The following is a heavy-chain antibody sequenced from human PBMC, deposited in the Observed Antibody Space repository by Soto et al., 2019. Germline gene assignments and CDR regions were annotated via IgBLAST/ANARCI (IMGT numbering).Heavy chain of an antibody. D-gene: IGHD6-13*01. CDR1: GFTFSSYG. J-gene: IGHJ4*02. CDR3: AKDQGSSSWYDY. CDR2: ISYDGSNK. V-gene: IGHV3-30*18. Sequence: PGGSLRLSCAASGFTFSSYGMHWVRQAPGKGLEWVAVISYDGSNKYYADSVKGRFTISRDNSKNTLYLQMNSLRAEDTAVYYSAKDQGSSSWYDYWGQGTLVTVSS.